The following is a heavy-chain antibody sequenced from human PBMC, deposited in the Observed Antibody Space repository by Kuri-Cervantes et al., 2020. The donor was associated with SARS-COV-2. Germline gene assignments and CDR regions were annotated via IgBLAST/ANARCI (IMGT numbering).Heavy chain of an antibody. J-gene: IGHJ4*02. V-gene: IGHV4-61*01. CDR2: IHYSGST. CDR1: SGSVSSNSNY. D-gene: IGHD3-9*01. CDR3: ARQYYGILTGQGYYFDY. Sequence: SETLSLTCTVSSGSVSSNSNYWSWVRQPPGKGLEWIGYIHYSGSTKFNPSLKSRVTLSLDTSKNQFSLELTSVSVADTAVYYCARQYYGILTGQGYYFDYWGQGTLVTVSS.